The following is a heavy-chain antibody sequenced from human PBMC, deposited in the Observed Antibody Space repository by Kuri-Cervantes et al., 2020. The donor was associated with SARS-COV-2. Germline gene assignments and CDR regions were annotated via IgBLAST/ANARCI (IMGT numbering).Heavy chain of an antibody. CDR2: ISGSGVGT. D-gene: IGHD2/OR15-2a*01. CDR3: AKVGLSFDY. J-gene: IGHJ4*02. CDR1: GFTFSSFA. Sequence: GGSLRLSCVASGFTFSSFAMSWVRQAPGKGLEWVSSISGSGVGTYYADSVKGRFTISRDNSKNTLYLQMNSLRAEDSALYYCAKVGLSFDYWGQGTLVTVSS. V-gene: IGHV3-23*01.